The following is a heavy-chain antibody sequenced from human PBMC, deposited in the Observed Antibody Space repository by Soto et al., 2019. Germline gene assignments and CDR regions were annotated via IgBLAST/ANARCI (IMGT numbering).Heavy chain of an antibody. V-gene: IGHV3-15*01. CDR3: THKAGAPLSYFDH. CDR1: RFPFRNAW. Sequence: XGSLRLSFSASRFPFRNAWLSWVRQTPGKGLEWVGHIKSRVDGGTADYAAPVKGRFTISRDDSKNTLYLQMNSLKTEDTGIYYCTHKAGAPLSYFDHWGQGTQVTV. J-gene: IGHJ4*02. D-gene: IGHD1-26*01. CDR2: IKSRVDGGTA.